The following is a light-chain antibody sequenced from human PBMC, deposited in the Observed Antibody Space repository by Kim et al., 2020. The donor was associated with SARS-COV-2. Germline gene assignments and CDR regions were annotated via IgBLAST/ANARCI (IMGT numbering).Light chain of an antibody. J-gene: IGKJ5*01. Sequence: IVLTQSPGTLSLSPGEGATLSCRTSQSLSGRNLAWYQQKPGQAPRLLIYGASSRAPGIPDRFRGSGSGTDLTLSISRLDPEDFAVYYCQQYGSSPKITFGQGTRLEIK. CDR3: QQYGSSPKIT. V-gene: IGKV3-20*01. CDR2: GAS. CDR1: QSLSGRN.